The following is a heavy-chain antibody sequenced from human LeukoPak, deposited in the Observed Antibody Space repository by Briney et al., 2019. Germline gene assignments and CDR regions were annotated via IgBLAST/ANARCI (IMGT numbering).Heavy chain of an antibody. CDR2: LYSGSST. Sequence: GGSLRLSCAASGFTVRGNYMSWVRQAPGKGLEWVSVLYSGSSTYYADSVKGRFTISRDNAKNSLYLQMNSLRAEDTAVYYCARYIVVVVAATDYGMDVWGQGTTVTVSS. J-gene: IGHJ6*01. D-gene: IGHD2-15*01. CDR3: ARYIVVVVAATDYGMDV. V-gene: IGHV3-66*01. CDR1: GFTVRGNY.